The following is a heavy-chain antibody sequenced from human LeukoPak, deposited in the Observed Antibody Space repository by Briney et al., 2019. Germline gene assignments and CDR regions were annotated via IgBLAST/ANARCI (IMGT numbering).Heavy chain of an antibody. CDR1: GFTFSSYE. Sequence: GGSLRLSCAASGFTFSSYEMNWVRQAPGEGLEWVSYISSSGSTIYYADSVKGRFTISRDNAKNLLYLQMDSLRVEDTAIYYCARDPRTVRIWGQGTLVTVSS. CDR2: ISSSGSTI. J-gene: IGHJ4*02. V-gene: IGHV3-48*03. D-gene: IGHD1-1*01. CDR3: ARDPRTVRI.